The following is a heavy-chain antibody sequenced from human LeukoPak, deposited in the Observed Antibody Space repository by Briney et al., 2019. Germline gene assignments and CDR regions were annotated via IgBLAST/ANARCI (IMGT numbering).Heavy chain of an antibody. D-gene: IGHD3-22*01. CDR3: AKTYYDSSGYYPPYDY. CDR2: ISYDGSNK. J-gene: IGHJ4*02. V-gene: IGHV3-30*18. Sequence: GGSLRLSCAASGFTFSSYGMHWVRQAPGKGLEWVAVISYDGSNKYYADSVKGRFTISRDNSKNTLYLQMNSLRAEDTAVYYCAKTYYDSSGYYPPYDYWGQGTLVTVSS. CDR1: GFTFSSYG.